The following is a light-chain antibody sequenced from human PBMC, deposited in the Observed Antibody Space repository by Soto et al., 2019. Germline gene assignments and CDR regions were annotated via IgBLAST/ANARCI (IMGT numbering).Light chain of an antibody. Sequence: DIQMTQSPSSLSASVGDRVTITCQASQDISNYLNWNQQKPGKVPKLLIYDASNLEAGVPSRFSESGSGTDFTFTISSLQPEDIATYYCQQYDNLPYGFGQGTKLEIK. CDR3: QQYDNLPYG. CDR2: DAS. J-gene: IGKJ2*03. V-gene: IGKV1-33*01. CDR1: QDISNY.